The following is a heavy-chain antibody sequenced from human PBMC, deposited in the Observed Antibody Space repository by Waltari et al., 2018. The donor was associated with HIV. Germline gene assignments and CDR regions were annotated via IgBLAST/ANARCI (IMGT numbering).Heavy chain of an antibody. V-gene: IGHV3-30*18. CDR1: GFTFNNHG. CDR3: AKDRAFFQVGYGII. Sequence: QVQLVESGGGVVQPGRSLRLSCEASGFTFNNHGIHWVRQAPGEGLDRVAVRTYDRRTKDNADAVKGLFTISRDNAKKTVYLQMNSLRAEDTAVYYCAKDRAFFQVGYGIIWGQGTLVTVSS. D-gene: IGHD2-15*01. CDR2: RTYDRRTK. J-gene: IGHJ4*02.